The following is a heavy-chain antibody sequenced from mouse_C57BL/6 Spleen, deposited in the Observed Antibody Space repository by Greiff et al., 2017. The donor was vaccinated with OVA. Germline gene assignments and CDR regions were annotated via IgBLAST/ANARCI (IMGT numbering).Heavy chain of an antibody. CDR2: INPNNGGT. CDR3: ASFYYSNSMDY. Sequence: VQLQQSGPELVKPGASVKISCKASGYTFTDYYMNWVKQSHGKSLEWIGDINPNNGGTSYNQKFKGKATLTVDKSSSTAYMELRSLTSEDSAVYYCASFYYSNSMDYWGQGTSVTVSS. D-gene: IGHD2-5*01. J-gene: IGHJ4*01. V-gene: IGHV1-26*01. CDR1: GYTFTDYY.